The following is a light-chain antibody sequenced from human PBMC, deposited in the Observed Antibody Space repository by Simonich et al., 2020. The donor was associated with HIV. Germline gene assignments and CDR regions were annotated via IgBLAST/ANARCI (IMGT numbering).Light chain of an antibody. J-gene: IGKJ1*01. Sequence: DIQMTQSPSSLSASVGDIVTITCRASQCIRNSLAWYQQRQGKAPKLLINAAYRLESGVPSRFSGSGSGTEYTLTISSLQPEDFATYYCQQSYSTPRTFGQGTKVEIK. CDR1: QCIRNS. CDR3: QQSYSTPRT. V-gene: IGKV1-NL1*01. CDR2: AAY.